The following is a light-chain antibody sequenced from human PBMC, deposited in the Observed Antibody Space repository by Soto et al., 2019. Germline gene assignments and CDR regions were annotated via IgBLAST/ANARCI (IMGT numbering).Light chain of an antibody. CDR3: QQYGSSPRIS. V-gene: IGKV3-20*01. CDR1: QSISSNS. J-gene: IGKJ5*01. Sequence: EMVLKQSPGTLSLSPGERATLSCRASQSISSNSLAWYQQKPGQAPRLFIYGASSRATGIPDRFIGSGSGTHFTLTISRLEPEDFALYYCQQYGSSPRISFGQGTRLEI. CDR2: GAS.